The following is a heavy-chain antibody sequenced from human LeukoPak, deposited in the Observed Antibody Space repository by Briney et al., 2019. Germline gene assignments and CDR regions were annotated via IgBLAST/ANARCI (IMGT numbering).Heavy chain of an antibody. Sequence: PGGSLRLSCAASGFTFSSYSMNWVRQAPGKGLEWVSYISSSSTIYYADSVKGRFTISRDNAKNSLYLQMNSLGPEDTAVYYCARDPYSGNYGNYYYYYMDVWGKGTTVTISS. D-gene: IGHD1-26*01. CDR3: ARDPYSGNYGNYYYYYMDV. CDR1: GFTFSSYS. V-gene: IGHV3-48*04. J-gene: IGHJ6*03. CDR2: ISSSSTI.